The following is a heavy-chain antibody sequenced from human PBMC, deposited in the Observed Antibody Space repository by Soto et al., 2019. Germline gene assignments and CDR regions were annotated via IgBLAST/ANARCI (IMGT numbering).Heavy chain of an antibody. Sequence: SVKVSCKASGFTFTSCAVQWVRQARGQRLEWIGWIVVGSGNTNYAQKFQERVTITRDMSTSTAYMELSSLRSEDTAVYYCAADPFMIDAFDLWGQGTMVTVSS. V-gene: IGHV1-58*01. J-gene: IGHJ3*01. D-gene: IGHD3-16*01. CDR1: GFTFTSCA. CDR2: IVVGSGNT. CDR3: AADPFMIDAFDL.